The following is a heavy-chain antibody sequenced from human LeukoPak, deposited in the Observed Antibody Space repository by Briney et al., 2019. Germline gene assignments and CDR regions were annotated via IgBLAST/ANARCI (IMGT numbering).Heavy chain of an antibody. J-gene: IGHJ4*02. Sequence: ASVKVSCKASGYTFTSYGISWVRQPPGQGLEWMGWISAYNGNTNYPQKLQGRVTMTTDTSTSTAYMELRSLRSDDTAVYYCARESHVTREDYWGQGTLVTVSS. CDR3: ARESHVTREDY. V-gene: IGHV1-18*01. D-gene: IGHD3-10*01. CDR1: GYTFTSYG. CDR2: ISAYNGNT.